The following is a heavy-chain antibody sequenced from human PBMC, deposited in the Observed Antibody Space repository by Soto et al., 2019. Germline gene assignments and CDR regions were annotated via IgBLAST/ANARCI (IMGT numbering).Heavy chain of an antibody. V-gene: IGHV4-31*03. J-gene: IGHJ5*02. CDR1: GGSISSGGYY. Sequence: SETLSLTCTVSGGSISSGGYYWSWIRQHPGKGLEWIGYIYYSGSTYYNPSLKSRVTISVDTSKNQFSLKLSSVTAADTAVYYCARGVTMVRGVIKFRRVNWFDPWGQGTLVTVSS. CDR3: ARGVTMVRGVIKFRRVNWFDP. D-gene: IGHD3-10*01. CDR2: IYYSGST.